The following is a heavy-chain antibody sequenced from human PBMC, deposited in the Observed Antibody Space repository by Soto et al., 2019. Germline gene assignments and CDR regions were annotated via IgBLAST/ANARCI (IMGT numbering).Heavy chain of an antibody. J-gene: IGHJ6*02. CDR2: ISWDGGST. V-gene: IGHV3-43*01. D-gene: IGHD6-19*01. Sequence: GGSLRLSCAASGFTFDDYTMHWVRQAPGKGLEWVSLISWDGGSTYYADSVKGRFTISRDNSKNSLYLQMNSLRTEDTALYYCAKDRLGYCSGWYYYYGMYVWGQGTTVTVSS. CDR3: AKDRLGYCSGWYYYYGMYV. CDR1: GFTFDDYT.